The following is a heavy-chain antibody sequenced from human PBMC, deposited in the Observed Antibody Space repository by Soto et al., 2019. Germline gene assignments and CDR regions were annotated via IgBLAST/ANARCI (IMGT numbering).Heavy chain of an antibody. V-gene: IGHV3-33*01. D-gene: IGHD3-10*01. J-gene: IGHJ6*02. CDR3: AREAGGSGSAANYYYYGMDV. Sequence: GGSLRLSCAASGFTFSSYGMHWVRQAPGKGLEWVAVIWYDGSNKYYADSVKGRFTISRDNSKNTLYLQMNSLRAEDTAVYYCAREAGGSGSAANYYYYGMDVWGQGTTVTVSS. CDR1: GFTFSSYG. CDR2: IWYDGSNK.